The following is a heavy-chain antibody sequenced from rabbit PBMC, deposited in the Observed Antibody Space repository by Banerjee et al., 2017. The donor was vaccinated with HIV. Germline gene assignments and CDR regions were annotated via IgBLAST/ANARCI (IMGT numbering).Heavy chain of an antibody. V-gene: IGHV1S40*01. CDR2: IDTGSSGST. D-gene: IGHD4-2*01. CDR1: GFSFSSRYY. CDR3: ARAEIMLEVFDL. Sequence: QSLEESGGDLVKPGASLTLTCTASGFSFSSRYYMCWVHQAPGKGLEWIACIDTGSSGSTYYAGWAKGRFTISKTSSTTVTLQMTSLTAADTATYFCARAEIMLEVFDLWGPGTLVTVS. J-gene: IGHJ4*01.